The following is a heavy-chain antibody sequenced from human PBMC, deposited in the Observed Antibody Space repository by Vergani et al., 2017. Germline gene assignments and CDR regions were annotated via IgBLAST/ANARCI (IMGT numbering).Heavy chain of an antibody. D-gene: IGHD3-16*01. CDR3: AKYFGGGVQSLWGYFDY. J-gene: IGHJ4*02. CDR2: ISWNSGSI. Sequence: EVQLVESGGGLVQPGRSLRLSCAASGFTFDDYAMHWFRQAPGKGLEWVSGISWNSGSIGYADSVKGRFTISRDNAKTSLYLQMNRLRAEDTAFYYCAKYFGGGVQSLWGYFDYWGQGTLVTVSS. CDR1: GFTFDDYA. V-gene: IGHV3-9*01.